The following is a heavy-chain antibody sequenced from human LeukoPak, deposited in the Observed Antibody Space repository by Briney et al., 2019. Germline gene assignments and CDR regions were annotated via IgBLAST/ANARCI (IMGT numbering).Heavy chain of an antibody. V-gene: IGHV1-69*01. Sequence: GASVKVSCKASGGTFSSYAISWVRQAPGQGLEWMGGIIPIFGTTNYAQKLQGRVTITADESTSTAYMELSSLRSEDTAVYYCAREPTGDPHLYYFGYWGQGTLVTVSS. D-gene: IGHD7-27*01. CDR1: GGTFSSYA. CDR2: IIPIFGTT. J-gene: IGHJ4*02. CDR3: AREPTGDPHLYYFGY.